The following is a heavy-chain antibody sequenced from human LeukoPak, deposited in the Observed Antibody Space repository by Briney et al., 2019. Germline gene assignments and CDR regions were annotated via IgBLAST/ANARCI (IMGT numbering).Heavy chain of an antibody. J-gene: IGHJ4*02. CDR1: GGSFSGYY. CDR2: IYTSGST. CDR3: ARGRLGSSGYYYFDY. Sequence: SETLSLTCAVYGGSFSGYYWSWIRQPAGKGLEWIGRIYTSGSTNYNPSLKSRVTMSVDTSKNQFSLKLSSVTAADTAVYYCARGRLGSSGYYYFDYWGQGTLVTVSS. D-gene: IGHD3-22*01. V-gene: IGHV4-59*10.